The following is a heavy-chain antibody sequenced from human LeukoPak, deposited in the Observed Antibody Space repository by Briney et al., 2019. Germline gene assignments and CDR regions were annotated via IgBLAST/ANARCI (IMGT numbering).Heavy chain of an antibody. Sequence: GGSLRLSCAASEFTFSSYWMSWVRQAPGKGLEWVANIKQDGSEKYYVDSVKGRFTISRDNAKNSLYLQMNSLRAEDTAVYYCARDGGTGDIVVVPAALSNYYYYGLDVRGKGTTVTVSS. D-gene: IGHD2-2*01. CDR2: IKQDGSEK. V-gene: IGHV3-7*03. J-gene: IGHJ6*04. CDR1: EFTFSSYW. CDR3: ARDGGTGDIVVVPAALSNYYYYGLDV.